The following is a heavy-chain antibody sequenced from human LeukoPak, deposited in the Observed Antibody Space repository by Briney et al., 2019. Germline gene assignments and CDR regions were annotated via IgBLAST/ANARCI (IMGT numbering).Heavy chain of an antibody. CDR1: GFTFSTYA. CDR2: IGGSGGTT. Sequence: GGSLRLPCAASGFTFSTYAMNWVRQAPGKGLEWVSGIGGSGGTTYYADSVKGRFTISRDISKNILYLQMNSLRAEDTAVYYCARGDDFSGDHWGQGTLVTVSS. D-gene: IGHD3-16*01. V-gene: IGHV3-23*01. J-gene: IGHJ4*02. CDR3: ARGDDFSGDH.